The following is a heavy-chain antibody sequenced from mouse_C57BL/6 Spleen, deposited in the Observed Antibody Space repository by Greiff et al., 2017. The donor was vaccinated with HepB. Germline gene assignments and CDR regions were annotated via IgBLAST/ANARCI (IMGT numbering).Heavy chain of an antibody. D-gene: IGHD1-1*01. Sequence: EVQRVESGGGLVKPGGSLKLSRAASGFTFSSYAMSWVRQTPEKRLEWVATISDGGSYTYYPDNVKGRFTISRDNAKNNLYLQMSHLKSEDTAMYYCARDSGYYGSSYGYFDYWGQGTTLTVSS. CDR3: ARDSGYYGSSYGYFDY. V-gene: IGHV5-4*01. J-gene: IGHJ2*01. CDR2: ISDGGSYT. CDR1: GFTFSSYA.